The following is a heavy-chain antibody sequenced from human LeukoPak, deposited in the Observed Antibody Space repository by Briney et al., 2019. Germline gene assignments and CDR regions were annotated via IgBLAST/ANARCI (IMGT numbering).Heavy chain of an antibody. CDR1: GFTFSSYA. CDR3: AGESFDI. J-gene: IGHJ3*02. CDR2: ISKDGNSQ. Sequence: GGSLRLSCAASGFTFSSYALDWVRQAPGKGLEWVAVISKDGNSQNYADSVKGRFTISRDNSKNTLYLQMNSLRPEDTAVYYCAGESFDIWGQGTTVTVSS. V-gene: IGHV3-30*04.